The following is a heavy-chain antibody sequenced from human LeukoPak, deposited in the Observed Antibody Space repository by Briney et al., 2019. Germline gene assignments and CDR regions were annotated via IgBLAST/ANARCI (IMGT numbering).Heavy chain of an antibody. D-gene: IGHD3-10*01. CDR1: GGSISSGGYY. CDR2: IYYSGST. J-gene: IGHJ4*02. CDR3: ARDGYGSGSYYY. V-gene: IGHV4-31*03. Sequence: SQTLSLTCTVSGGSISSGGYYWSWIRQHPGKGLEWIGYIYYSGSTYYNPSLKSRVTKSVDTSKNQFSLKLSSVTAADTAVYYCARDGYGSGSYYYWGQGTLVTVSS.